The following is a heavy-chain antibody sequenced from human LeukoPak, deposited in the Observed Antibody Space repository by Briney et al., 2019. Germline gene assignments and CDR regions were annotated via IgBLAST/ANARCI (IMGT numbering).Heavy chain of an antibody. CDR1: GFTVSSNS. V-gene: IGHV3-53*01. CDR3: ARVLRYCSGGNCYSGGLGYMDV. D-gene: IGHD2-15*01. Sequence: GGSLRLSCTVSGFTVSSNSWSWVRQAPGKGLEWVSFIYSGGNTHYSDSVEGRFTISRDNAKNALFLQMNSLRAEDTAVYYCARVLRYCSGGNCYSGGLGYMDVWGKGTTVTISS. J-gene: IGHJ6*03. CDR2: IYSGGNT.